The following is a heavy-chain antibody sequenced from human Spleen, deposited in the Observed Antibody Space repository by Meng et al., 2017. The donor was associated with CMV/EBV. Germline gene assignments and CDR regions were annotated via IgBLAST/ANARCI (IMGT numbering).Heavy chain of an antibody. CDR2: IYYSGST. D-gene: IGHD4-11*01. Sequence: SETLSFTCTVSGGSVSSGSYYWSWIRQPPGKGLEWIGYIYYSGSTNYNPSLKSRVTISVDTSKNQFSLKLSSVTAADTAVYYCARDRSNYHYYYGMDVWGQGTTVTVSS. CDR3: ARDRSNYHYYYGMDV. CDR1: GGSVSSGSYY. J-gene: IGHJ6*02. V-gene: IGHV4-61*01.